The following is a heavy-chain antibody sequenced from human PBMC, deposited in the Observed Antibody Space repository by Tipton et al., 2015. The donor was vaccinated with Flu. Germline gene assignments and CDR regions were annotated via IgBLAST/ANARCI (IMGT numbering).Heavy chain of an antibody. CDR1: GYSFTSYW. D-gene: IGHD6-13*01. CDR3: ARQGDMGIAAADAFDI. CDR2: IYPGDSDT. V-gene: IGHV5-51*01. Sequence: VQLVQPGAEVKKPGESLKISCKGSGYSFTSYWIGWVRQMPGKGLEWMGIIYPGDSDTRYSPSFQGQVTISADKSISTAYLQWSSLKASDTAMYYCARQGDMGIAAADAFDIWGQGTMVTVSS. J-gene: IGHJ3*02.